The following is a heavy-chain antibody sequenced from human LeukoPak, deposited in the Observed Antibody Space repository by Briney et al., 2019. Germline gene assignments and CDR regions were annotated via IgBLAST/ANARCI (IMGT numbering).Heavy chain of an antibody. CDR3: ARDSMVRGVMPDYFLYYFDY. Sequence: ASVKVSCKASGYTFTSYGISWVRQAPGQGLEWMGWISAYNGNTNYAQKLQGRVTMTTDTSTSTAYMELRSLRSDDTAVYYCARDSMVRGVMPDYFLYYFDYWGQGTLVTVSS. D-gene: IGHD3-10*01. J-gene: IGHJ4*02. CDR1: GYTFTSYG. CDR2: ISAYNGNT. V-gene: IGHV1-18*01.